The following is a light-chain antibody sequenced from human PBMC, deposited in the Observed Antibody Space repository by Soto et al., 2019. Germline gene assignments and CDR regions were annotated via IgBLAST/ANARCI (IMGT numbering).Light chain of an antibody. CDR1: SSDVGGYNY. J-gene: IGLJ2*01. V-gene: IGLV2-8*01. Sequence: QSALTQRPSASGSPGQSVTISCTGSSSDVGGYNYDSWYQQHPGKAPKLMIYEVSKRPSGVPDRLSGSKSGNTASLTVSGLQAEDDADYYCSSYGGSNTVVFGGGTKLTVL. CDR2: EVS. CDR3: SSYGGSNTVV.